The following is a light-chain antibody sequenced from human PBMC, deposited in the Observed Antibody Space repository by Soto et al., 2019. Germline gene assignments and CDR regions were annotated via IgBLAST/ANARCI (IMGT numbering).Light chain of an antibody. CDR3: QQYNNWPPWT. CDR2: GAS. Sequence: MVXTQSPAALSVSPGERATLSCRASQSVSSNLAWYQQKPGQAPRLLIYGASTRATGIPARFSGSGSGTEFTLTISSLQSEDFAVYYCQQYNNWPPWTFGQGTKV. CDR1: QSVSSN. J-gene: IGKJ1*01. V-gene: IGKV3-15*01.